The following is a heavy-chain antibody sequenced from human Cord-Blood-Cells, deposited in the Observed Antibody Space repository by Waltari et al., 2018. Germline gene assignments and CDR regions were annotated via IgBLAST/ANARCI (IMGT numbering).Heavy chain of an antibody. CDR3: ARAAAGTLVY. Sequence: QVQLVESGGGVVQPGRSLRLSCAASGFTFRRYAMHWVRQAPGKGLEWVAVISYDGSNKDYADSVKGRFTISRDNSKNTLYLQMNSLRAEDTAVYYCARAAAGTLVYWGQGTLVTVSS. V-gene: IGHV3-30-3*01. D-gene: IGHD6-13*01. CDR1: GFTFRRYA. J-gene: IGHJ4*02. CDR2: ISYDGSNK.